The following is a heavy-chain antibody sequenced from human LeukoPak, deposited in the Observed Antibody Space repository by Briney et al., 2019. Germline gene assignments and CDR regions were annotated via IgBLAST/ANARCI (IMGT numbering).Heavy chain of an antibody. V-gene: IGHV4-59*01. CDR2: IYYSGST. CDR3: ARDRSGGSYEGSYFQH. D-gene: IGHD1-26*01. Sequence: ASETLSLTCTVSGGSISSYYWSWIRQPPGKGLEWIGYIYYSGSTNYNPSLKSRVTISVDTSKNQFSLKLSSVTAADTAVYYCARDRSGGSYEGSYFQHWGQGTLVTVSS. CDR1: GGSISSYY. J-gene: IGHJ1*01.